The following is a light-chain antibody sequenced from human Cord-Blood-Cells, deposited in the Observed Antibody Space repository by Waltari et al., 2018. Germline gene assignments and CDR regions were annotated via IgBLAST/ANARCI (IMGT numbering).Light chain of an antibody. CDR2: EGS. CDR3: CSYAGSSTFVV. V-gene: IGLV2-23*03. Sequence: QSALTQPASVSGSPGQSITISCTGTSRDVGSYNLVSLYQQHPGKAPKLMIYEGSKRPSGVSNRFSGSKSGNTASLTISGLQAEDEADYYCCSYAGSSTFVVFGGGTKLTVL. CDR1: SRDVGSYNL. J-gene: IGLJ2*01.